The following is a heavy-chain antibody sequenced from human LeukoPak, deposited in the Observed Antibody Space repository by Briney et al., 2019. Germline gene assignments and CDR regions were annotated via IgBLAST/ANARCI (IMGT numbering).Heavy chain of an antibody. CDR2: MYYSGST. D-gene: IGHD3-10*01. CDR1: GGSISSSSYY. CDR3: ARDLYGSPYGMDV. V-gene: IGHV4-39*01. J-gene: IGHJ6*02. Sequence: SETLSLTCTVSGGSISSSSYYWGWIRQPPGKGLEWIGSMYYSGSTYYNPSLKSRVTISVDTSKNQLSLKLSSVTAADTAVYYCARDLYGSPYGMDVWGQGTTVTVSS.